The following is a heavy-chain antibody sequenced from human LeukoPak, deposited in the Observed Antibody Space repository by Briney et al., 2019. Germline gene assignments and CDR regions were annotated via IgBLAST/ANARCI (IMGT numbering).Heavy chain of an antibody. CDR3: ARDHFDSSGYHYLLGYFEH. D-gene: IGHD3-22*01. V-gene: IGHV1-46*01. CDR2: IKPSGGGT. J-gene: IGHJ1*01. CDR1: GYTFSNYY. Sequence: GASVKVSCKASGYTFSNYYVHWVRQAPGQGLEWMGIIKPSGGGTSYALKFQGRVTLTRDTSTSTAYMELSSLRSEDTAVYYCARDHFDSSGYHYLLGYFEHWGQATLVTVSS.